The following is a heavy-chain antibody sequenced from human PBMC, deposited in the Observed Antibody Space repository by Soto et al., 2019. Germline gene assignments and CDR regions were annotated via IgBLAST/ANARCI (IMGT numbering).Heavy chain of an antibody. D-gene: IGHD1-20*01. CDR2: IHSGGTT. J-gene: IGHJ4*02. V-gene: IGHV3-53*01. CDR3: VREGFITGTSGDY. Sequence: EVQLVESGGGLIQPGGSLRLSCAASGFTVSSNYMSWVRQAPGKGLEWVSVIHSGGTTYYADSVKGRFTISRDISKNTVYLQMNSLRAEDTAVYYCVREGFITGTSGDYWGQGTLVTVSS. CDR1: GFTVSSNY.